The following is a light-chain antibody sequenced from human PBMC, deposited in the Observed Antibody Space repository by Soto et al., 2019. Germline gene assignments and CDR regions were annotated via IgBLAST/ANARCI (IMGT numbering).Light chain of an antibody. Sequence: DIVMTQSPDSLAVSLGERATINCKSGQSVLYSLNSKNYLAWYQQKPGQPPNLLIYWASTRESGVPERFSGSGSGTDFTLTISSVQAEDVAVYFCQQYLTTPHTFGQGTKLQIK. J-gene: IGKJ2*01. CDR3: QQYLTTPHT. CDR1: QSVLYSLNSKNY. CDR2: WAS. V-gene: IGKV4-1*01.